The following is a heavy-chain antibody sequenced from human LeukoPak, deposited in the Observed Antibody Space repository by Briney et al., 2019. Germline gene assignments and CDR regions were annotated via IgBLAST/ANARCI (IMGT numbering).Heavy chain of an antibody. Sequence: GGSLRLSCAASGFTFSTYAISWVRQAPGKGLEWVSGISGNGDNTYYADSVKGRFTISRDNAKNSLYLQMNSLRDEDTAVYYCAKDYDSSGPSAFDIWGQGTMVTVSS. V-gene: IGHV3-23*01. CDR3: AKDYDSSGPSAFDI. D-gene: IGHD3-22*01. CDR1: GFTFSTYA. CDR2: ISGNGDNT. J-gene: IGHJ3*02.